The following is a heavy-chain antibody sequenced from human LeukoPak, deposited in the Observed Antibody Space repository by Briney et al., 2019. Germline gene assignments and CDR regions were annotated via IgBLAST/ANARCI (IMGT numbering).Heavy chain of an antibody. CDR1: GYTFTGYY. CDR3: ARGGYSYGYNPIRFDI. Sequence: ASVKVSCKASGYTFTGYYMHWVRQAPGQGLEWMGWINPNSGGTNYAQKFQGRVTMTRDTSISTAYMELSRRRSDDTAVYDCARGGYSYGYNPIRFDIWGQGTMVTVSS. D-gene: IGHD5-18*01. CDR2: INPNSGGT. J-gene: IGHJ3*02. V-gene: IGHV1-2*02.